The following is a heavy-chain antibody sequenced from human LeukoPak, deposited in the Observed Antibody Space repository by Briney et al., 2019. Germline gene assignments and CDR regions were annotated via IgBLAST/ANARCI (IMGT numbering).Heavy chain of an antibody. J-gene: IGHJ4*02. D-gene: IGHD3-10*01. CDR3: AKDFGGSGSYYCPFDY. V-gene: IGHV3-23*01. CDR2: INTGGVNT. Sequence: PGGSLRLSCAVSGFTFRNYGMSWVRQAPGKGLEWVSAINTGGVNTYYADSVKGRFTISRDNSKNTLYLQMNSLRAEDTAIYYCAKDFGGSGSYYCPFDYWSQGTLVTVSS. CDR1: GFTFRNYG.